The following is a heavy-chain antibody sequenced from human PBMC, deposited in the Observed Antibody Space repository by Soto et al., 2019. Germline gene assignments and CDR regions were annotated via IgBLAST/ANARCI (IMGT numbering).Heavy chain of an antibody. J-gene: IGHJ4*02. CDR3: ARDGGRHSGGIDY. Sequence: QVQLVQSGAEVKKPGSSVKVSCKASGGTFSSYSINWVRQAPGQGLEWMGEIIPIFGTANYAQKFQGSVTITAHESTSTAYMELSSLRSEDTAVYYCARDGGRHSGGIDYWGQGTLVTVSS. CDR1: GGTFSSYS. D-gene: IGHD1-26*01. CDR2: IIPIFGTA. V-gene: IGHV1-69*01.